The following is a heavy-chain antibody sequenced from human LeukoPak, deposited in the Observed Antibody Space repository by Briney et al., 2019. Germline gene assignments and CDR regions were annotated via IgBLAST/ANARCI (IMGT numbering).Heavy chain of an antibody. Sequence: GGSLKLSCAASGFTFSGYYMSWVRQAPGKGLEWVSYISGSSGYTKYADSVKGRFTISRDNATNSLYLQVNSLRAEDTALYYCVRDVSGSYDSWGQGTRVTVSS. CDR2: ISGSSGYT. CDR3: VRDVSGSYDS. J-gene: IGHJ4*02. D-gene: IGHD1-26*01. V-gene: IGHV3-11*05. CDR1: GFTFSGYY.